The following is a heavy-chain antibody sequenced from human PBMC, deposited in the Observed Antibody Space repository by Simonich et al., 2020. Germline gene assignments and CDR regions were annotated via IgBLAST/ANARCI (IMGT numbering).Heavy chain of an antibody. CDR3: ARGGVQYYYYYMDV. J-gene: IGHJ6*03. CDR2: INPNSSGT. Sequence: QVQLVQSGAEVKKPGASVKVSCKASGYTFTGYYMHWVRQAPGQGLEWMGWINPNSSGTNYAQKFQGRITMTRDTSISTAYMELSRLRSDDTAVYYCARGGVQYYYYYMDVWGKGTTVTVSS. V-gene: IGHV1-2*02. CDR1: GYTFTGYY. D-gene: IGHD3-3*01.